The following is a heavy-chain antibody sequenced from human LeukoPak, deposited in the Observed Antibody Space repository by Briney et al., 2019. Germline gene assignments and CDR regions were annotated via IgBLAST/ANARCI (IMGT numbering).Heavy chain of an antibody. J-gene: IGHJ4*02. CDR3: AKWGDYDVLTGYYVSGY. V-gene: IGHV3-23*01. Sequence: GSLRLSCAASGFTFSNYAMSWVRQAPGKGLGWVSAITGSGGNTYYADSVKGRFTISRDNSKNTVFLQMDSLRAEDTAVYYCAKWGDYDVLTGYYVSGYWGQGTLVTVSS. D-gene: IGHD3-9*01. CDR2: ITGSGGNT. CDR1: GFTFSNYA.